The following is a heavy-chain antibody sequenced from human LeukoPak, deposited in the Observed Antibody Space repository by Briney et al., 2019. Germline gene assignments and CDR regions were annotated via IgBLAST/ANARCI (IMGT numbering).Heavy chain of an antibody. CDR1: DDSISDYY. CDR2: FYNSGRS. Sequence: SETLSLTCTVSDDSISDYYRGWIRQPPGKGLEWIGYFYNSGRSTYNPSLKSRVTISADTSKNQFSLKLGPVTAADTAVYYCASSRITIFGVVDYWYFDLWGRGTLVTVSS. D-gene: IGHD3-3*01. CDR3: ASSRITIFGVVDYWYFDL. J-gene: IGHJ2*01. V-gene: IGHV4-59*12.